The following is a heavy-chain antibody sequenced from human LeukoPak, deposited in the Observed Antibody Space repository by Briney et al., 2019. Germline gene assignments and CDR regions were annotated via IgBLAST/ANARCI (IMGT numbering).Heavy chain of an antibody. CDR1: GGSISSGGYY. Sequence: PSETLSLTCTVSGGSISSGGYYWSWIRQPPGKGLEWIGYIYHSGSTYYNPSLKSRVTISVDRSKNQFSLKLSSVTAADTAVYYCARTVSSIAARVLYYFDYWGQGTLVTVSS. CDR2: IYHSGST. CDR3: ARTVSSIAARVLYYFDY. D-gene: IGHD6-6*01. J-gene: IGHJ4*02. V-gene: IGHV4-30-2*01.